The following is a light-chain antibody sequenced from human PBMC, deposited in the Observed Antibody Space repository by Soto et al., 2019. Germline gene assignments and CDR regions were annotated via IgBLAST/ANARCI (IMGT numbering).Light chain of an antibody. Sequence: QSALTQPPSASGSPGQSVTISCTGTSSDVGGYNYVSWYQQHPGKAPKLMIYEVSKRPSGVPDRFSGSKSGNTASLTVSGLQAEDEADYYCRSYAGSNNRVFGGGTKLTV. CDR3: RSYAGSNNRV. CDR2: EVS. J-gene: IGLJ3*02. V-gene: IGLV2-8*01. CDR1: SSDVGGYNY.